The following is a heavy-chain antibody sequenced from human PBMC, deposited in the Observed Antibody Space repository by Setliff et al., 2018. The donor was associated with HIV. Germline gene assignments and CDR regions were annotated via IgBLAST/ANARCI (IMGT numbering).Heavy chain of an antibody. CDR2: ISGSGSVI. D-gene: IGHD3-16*01. V-gene: IGHV3-11*04. CDR3: ARVDDDYVWARTYFDY. J-gene: IGHJ4*02. Sequence: GGSLRLSCAASGFTFSDDYMSWIRQIPGKGLEWVSYISGSGSVIFYADSVKGRFTISRDNAKNTLYLQMSSLRADDTAVYYCARVDDDYVWARTYFDYWGQGSLVTVSS. CDR1: GFTFSDDY.